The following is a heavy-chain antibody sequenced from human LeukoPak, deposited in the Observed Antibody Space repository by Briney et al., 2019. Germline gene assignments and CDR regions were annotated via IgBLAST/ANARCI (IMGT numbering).Heavy chain of an antibody. D-gene: IGHD2-8*01. J-gene: IGHJ5*02. CDR2: IYPGDSDT. V-gene: IGHV5-51*01. CDR3: ARPTTPYCTNGVCYPGNWFDP. Sequence: GESLKISCKGSGYSFTSYWIGWVRQMPGKGLEWMGIIYPGDSDTRDSPSLQGQVTISADKSISTAYLQWSSLKASDTAMYYCARPTTPYCTNGVCYPGNWFDPWGQGTLVTVS. CDR1: GYSFTSYW.